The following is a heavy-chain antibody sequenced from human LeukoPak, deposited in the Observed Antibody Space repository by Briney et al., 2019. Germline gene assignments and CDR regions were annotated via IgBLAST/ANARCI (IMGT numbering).Heavy chain of an antibody. CDR2: IVPILGTA. CDR1: GGTFSSYA. CDR3: ARRGSRGDWFDP. D-gene: IGHD2-15*01. Sequence: SVKVSCKASGGTFSSYAISWVRQAPGQGLEWMGGIVPILGTANYAQKFQGRVTITTDESTSTAYMELSSLRSEDTAVYYCARRGSRGDWFDPWGQGTLVTVSS. J-gene: IGHJ5*02. V-gene: IGHV1-69*05.